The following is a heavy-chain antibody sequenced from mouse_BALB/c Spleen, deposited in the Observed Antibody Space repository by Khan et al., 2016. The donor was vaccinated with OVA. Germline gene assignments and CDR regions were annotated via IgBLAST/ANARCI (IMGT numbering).Heavy chain of an antibody. CDR3: DKDRGYYAGDY. Sequence: QVQLKQSGPGLVAPSQSLSITCTVSGFSLTSYGVSWVRQPPGKGLEWLGVIWCYGDTNFHSALRSRLSISKDNSKSQVFLKLNSLQTDDTATYYWDKDRGYYAGDYWGQGTSVTVSA. CDR1: GFSLTSYG. J-gene: IGHJ4*01. CDR2: IWCYGDT. V-gene: IGHV2-3*01.